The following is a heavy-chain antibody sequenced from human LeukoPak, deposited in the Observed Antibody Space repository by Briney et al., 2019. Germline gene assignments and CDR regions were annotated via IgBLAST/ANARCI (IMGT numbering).Heavy chain of an antibody. CDR1: GGSFSGYY. V-gene: IGHV4-34*01. D-gene: IGHD3-10*01. Sequence: SETLSLTCAVYGGSFSGYYWSWIRQPPGKGLEWIGEINHSGSTNYNPSLKSRVTISVDTSKNQFSLKLSSVTAADTAVYYCARTRRGFNYYYYYMDVWGKGTTVTVSS. J-gene: IGHJ6*03. CDR3: ARTRRGFNYYYYYMDV. CDR2: INHSGST.